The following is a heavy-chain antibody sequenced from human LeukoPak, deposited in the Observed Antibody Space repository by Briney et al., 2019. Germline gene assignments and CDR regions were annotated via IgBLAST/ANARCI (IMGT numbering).Heavy chain of an antibody. D-gene: IGHD3-16*01. CDR1: GGSISSYY. J-gene: IGHJ5*02. V-gene: IGHV4-59*01. CDR3: ARGGWGWFDP. CDR2: IYYSGTT. Sequence: SETLSLTCAVSGGSISSYYWSWIRQPPGKGLEWIGYIYYSGTTNYNPSLKSRVTISVDTSKNQFSLKLRSVTAADTAVYYCARGGWGWFDPWGQGTLVTVSS.